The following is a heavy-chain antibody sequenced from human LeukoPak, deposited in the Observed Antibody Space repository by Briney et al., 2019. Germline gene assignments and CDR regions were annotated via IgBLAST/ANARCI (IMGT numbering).Heavy chain of an antibody. CDR2: ISGSGGST. CDR1: GFTFSSYA. J-gene: IGHJ4*02. D-gene: IGHD6-19*01. V-gene: IGHV3-23*01. Sequence: GGSLRLSCAASGFTFSSYAMSWVRQAPGKGLEWVSAISGSGGSTYYADSVKGRFTISRDNSKNTLYLQMNSLRAEDTAVYYCAEGPLGIAVAGTDYWGQGTLVTVSS. CDR3: AEGPLGIAVAGTDY.